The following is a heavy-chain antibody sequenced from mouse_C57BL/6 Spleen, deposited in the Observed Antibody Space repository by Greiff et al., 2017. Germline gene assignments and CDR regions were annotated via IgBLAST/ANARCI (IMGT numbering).Heavy chain of an antibody. CDR1: GYTFTSYW. CDR3: ARTRFITTVVGDY. J-gene: IGHJ2*01. Sequence: QVQLQQPGAELVKPGASVKLSCKASGYTFTSYWMQWVKQRPGQGLEWIGEIDPSDSYTNYNQKFKGKATLTVDTSSSTAYMQLSSLTSEDSAVYYCARTRFITTVVGDYWGQGTTLTVSS. V-gene: IGHV1-50*01. CDR2: IDPSDSYT. D-gene: IGHD1-1*01.